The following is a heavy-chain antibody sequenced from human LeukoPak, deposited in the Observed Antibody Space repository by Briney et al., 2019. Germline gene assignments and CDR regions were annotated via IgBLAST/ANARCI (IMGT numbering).Heavy chain of an antibody. Sequence: SETLSLTCTVSGGSIRSGGYYWRWIRQHPGRGLEWIGYIYHTGSTSYHPSLKSRVTISVDTSKNQFSLKLSSVTAADTAVYYCARDWSLDYWGQGTLVTVSS. CDR3: ARDWSLDY. CDR2: IYHTGST. D-gene: IGHD3-3*01. V-gene: IGHV4-31*03. J-gene: IGHJ4*02. CDR1: GGSIRSGGYY.